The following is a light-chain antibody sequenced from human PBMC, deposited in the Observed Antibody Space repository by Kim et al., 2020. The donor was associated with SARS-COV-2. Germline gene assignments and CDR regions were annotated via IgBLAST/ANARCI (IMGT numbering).Light chain of an antibody. V-gene: IGKV3-20*01. Sequence: SPGHSTPLPSRAGQGCSSAFFSLYRQIPGQSPRPLTSDASRSAAGIPDRFSGRGSGTDFTLTFSRLEPEYFAVYYCQLYSRAPYTFGQEAKMYIK. CDR2: DAS. J-gene: IGKJ1*01. CDR3: QLYSRAPYT. CDR1: QGCSSAF.